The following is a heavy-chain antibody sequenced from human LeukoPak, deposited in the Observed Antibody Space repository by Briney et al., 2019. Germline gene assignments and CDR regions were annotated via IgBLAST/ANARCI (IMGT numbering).Heavy chain of an antibody. Sequence: GGSLRLSCAASGFTFSDYYMSWIRQAPGKGLEWVSAISGSGGSTYYADSVKGRFTISRDNSKNTLYLQMNSLRAEDTAVYYCAKATGMGIVVTDDAFDIWGQGTMVTVSS. CDR3: AKATGMGIVVTDDAFDI. CDR1: GFTFSDYY. D-gene: IGHD3-22*01. V-gene: IGHV3-23*01. CDR2: ISGSGGST. J-gene: IGHJ3*02.